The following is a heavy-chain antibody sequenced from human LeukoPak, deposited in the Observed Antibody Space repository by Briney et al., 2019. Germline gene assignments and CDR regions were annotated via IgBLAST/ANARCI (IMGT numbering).Heavy chain of an antibody. J-gene: IGHJ4*02. CDR1: GYSFTDYW. D-gene: IGHD5-18*01. CDR2: IHPGDSGT. V-gene: IGHV5-51*01. CDR3: ARGGTYSYGSSDY. Sequence: GESLKISCEGSGYSFTDYWIGWVRQMPGKGLEWMGIIHPGDSGTKYSPSFQDQVTMSFDESTTTAYLQWSSLRASDSAIYYCARGGTYSYGSSDYWGQGTLVTVSS.